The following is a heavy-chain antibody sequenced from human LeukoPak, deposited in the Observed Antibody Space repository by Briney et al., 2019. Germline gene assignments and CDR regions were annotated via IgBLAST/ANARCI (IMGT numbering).Heavy chain of an antibody. D-gene: IGHD6-6*01. J-gene: IGHJ4*02. V-gene: IGHV4-34*01. CDR3: ARQFSQMLRGIAARPGHFDY. CDR2: INHSGST. Sequence: SETLSLTCAVYGGSFSGYYWSWIRQPPGKGLEWIGEINHSGSTNYNPSLKSRVTISVDTSKNQFSLKLSSVTAADTAVYYCARQFSQMLRGIAARPGHFDYWGQGTLVTVSS. CDR1: GGSFSGYY.